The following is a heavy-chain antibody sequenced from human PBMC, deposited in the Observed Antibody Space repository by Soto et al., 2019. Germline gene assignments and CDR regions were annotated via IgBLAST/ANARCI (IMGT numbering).Heavy chain of an antibody. CDR3: AKGRKQLVRYYYYYYMDV. CDR2: ISGSGGST. CDR1: GFTFSSYA. Sequence: EVQLLESGGGLVQPGGSLRLSCAASGFTFSSYAMSWVRQAPGKGLEWVSAISGSGGSTYYADSVKGRFTISRDNSKNTLYLQMNSLRAEDTAVYYCAKGRKQLVRYYYYYYMDVWGKGTTVTVSS. D-gene: IGHD6-6*01. V-gene: IGHV3-23*01. J-gene: IGHJ6*03.